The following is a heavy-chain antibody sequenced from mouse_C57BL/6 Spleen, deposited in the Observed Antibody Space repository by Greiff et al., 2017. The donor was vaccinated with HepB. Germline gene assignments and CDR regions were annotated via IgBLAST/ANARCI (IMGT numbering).Heavy chain of an antibody. D-gene: IGHD2-1*01. J-gene: IGHJ3*01. CDR1: GFSLTSYG. V-gene: IGHV2-2*01. CDR3: ARRDGNYGWFAY. CDR2: IWSGGST. Sequence: QVQLKESGPGLVQPSQSLSITCTVSGFSLTSYGVHWVRQSPGKGLEWLGVIWSGGSTDYNAAFISRLSISKNNSKSHVFFKMNSLQADDTAIYYCARRDGNYGWFAYWGQGTLVTVSA.